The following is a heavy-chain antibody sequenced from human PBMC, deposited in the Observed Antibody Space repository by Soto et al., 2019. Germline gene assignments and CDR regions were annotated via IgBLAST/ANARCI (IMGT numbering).Heavy chain of an antibody. CDR3: ARGGHVVVVTAALDY. J-gene: IGHJ4*02. D-gene: IGHD2-21*02. Sequence: ASVKVSWKTSGYIFTSYYIHWVRQAPGQGLEWMGTVNPSGGHTTYAQHFLGRVTMTRDTSTSTLYMELTSLTSDDTAIYYCARGGHVVVVTAALDYWGQGTLVTVSS. CDR1: GYIFTSYY. CDR2: VNPSGGHT. V-gene: IGHV1-46*01.